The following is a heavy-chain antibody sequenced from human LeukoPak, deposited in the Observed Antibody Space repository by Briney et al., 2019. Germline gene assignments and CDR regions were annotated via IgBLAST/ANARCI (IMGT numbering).Heavy chain of an antibody. J-gene: IGHJ3*02. CDR1: GYTFTTHS. D-gene: IGHD2-2*01. CDR2: ITTNTGNP. V-gene: IGHV7-4-1*02. CDR3: ARAMKYQLLDDAFDI. Sequence: ASVKVSCKASGYTFTTHSINWLRQAPGQGLEWMGWITTNTGNPTHAQGFTGRFVFSLDTSVSTAYLQISSLKAEDTAVYYCARAMKYQLLDDAFDIWGQGTMVTVSS.